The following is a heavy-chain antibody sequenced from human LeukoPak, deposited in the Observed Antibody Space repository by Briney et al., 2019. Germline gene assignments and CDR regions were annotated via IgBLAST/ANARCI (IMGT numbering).Heavy chain of an antibody. D-gene: IGHD2-8*01. CDR2: IKSDGSST. Sequence: PGGSLRLSCAASGFTFSSYWMHWVRQAPGKGLVWVSSIKSDGSSTSYADSVKGRLTISRDNARNTLYLQMNSLRTEDTAVYYGERGNGHVFDIGAKGKMPPVS. V-gene: IGHV3-74*01. CDR1: GFTFSSYW. J-gene: IGHJ3*02. CDR3: ERGNGHVFDI.